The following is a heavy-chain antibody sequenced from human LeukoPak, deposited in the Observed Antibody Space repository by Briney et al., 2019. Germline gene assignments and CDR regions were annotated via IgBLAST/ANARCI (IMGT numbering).Heavy chain of an antibody. Sequence: SETLSLTCTVSGGSISSYYWSWIRQAPGKGLEWLGYIYYTGSTTYNPSVKSRITISLDTSKKQISLKLRSVTAADTAVYYCARGTRGVFGVPGYFDYWGQGTLVTVSS. D-gene: IGHD3-3*01. V-gene: IGHV4-59*08. J-gene: IGHJ4*02. CDR1: GGSISSYY. CDR3: ARGTRGVFGVPGYFDY. CDR2: IYYTGST.